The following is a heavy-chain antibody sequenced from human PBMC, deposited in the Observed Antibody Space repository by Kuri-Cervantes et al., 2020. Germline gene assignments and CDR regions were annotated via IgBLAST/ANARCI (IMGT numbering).Heavy chain of an antibody. CDR2: ISGSGGST. CDR1: GFTFSSYA. CDR3: ARVGCSGGSCYMEYYYMDV. D-gene: IGHD2-15*01. V-gene: IGHV3-23*01. J-gene: IGHJ6*03. Sequence: GESLKISCAASGFTFSSYAMSWVRQAPGKGLEWASAISGSGGSTYYADSVKGRFTISRHNSKDTLYLQMNDLRAEDTAVYYCARVGCSGGSCYMEYYYMDVWGKETTVTVSS.